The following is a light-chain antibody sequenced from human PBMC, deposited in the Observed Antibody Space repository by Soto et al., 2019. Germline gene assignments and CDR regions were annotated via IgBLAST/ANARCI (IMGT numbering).Light chain of an antibody. Sequence: DTEITFSLATHSEFPGEGDTLFSRASKSVGSSLAWYQHKPGQAPRFLIYGATTRGTGITARFSGSWYGAEFTLTINGLQSEDFALYYCLQYSNGPRTFGQGTKVDI. CDR2: GAT. V-gene: IGKV3-15*01. CDR1: KSVGSS. J-gene: IGKJ1*01. CDR3: LQYSNGPRT.